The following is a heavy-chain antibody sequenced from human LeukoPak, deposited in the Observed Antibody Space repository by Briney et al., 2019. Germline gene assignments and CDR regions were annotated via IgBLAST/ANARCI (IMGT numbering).Heavy chain of an antibody. D-gene: IGHD3-22*01. CDR1: GFTFSSFA. CDR2: ISGSGGDT. Sequence: PGESLRLSCAASGFTFSSFAMIWVRQAPGKGLEWVSGISGSGGDTYYADSVKGRFTVSRDNSKSTLYLQMTSLRAEDTAEYFCAKVRFDSSGYYYTYYYYGMDVWGQGTTVTVSS. V-gene: IGHV3-23*01. CDR3: AKVRFDSSGYYYTYYYYGMDV. J-gene: IGHJ6*02.